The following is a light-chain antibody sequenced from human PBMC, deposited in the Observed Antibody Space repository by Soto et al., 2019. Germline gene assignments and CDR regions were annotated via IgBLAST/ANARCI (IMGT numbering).Light chain of an antibody. CDR1: QSVSSSY. J-gene: IGKJ5*01. V-gene: IGKV3-20*01. CDR2: GAS. Sequence: VLTQSPGTLSLSPGERATLSCRASQSVSSSYLAWYQQKPGQAPRLLIYGASSRATGIPDRFSGSGSGTDFTLTISRLEPEDFAVYYCQQYGSSPLTFGQGTRLEIK. CDR3: QQYGSSPLT.